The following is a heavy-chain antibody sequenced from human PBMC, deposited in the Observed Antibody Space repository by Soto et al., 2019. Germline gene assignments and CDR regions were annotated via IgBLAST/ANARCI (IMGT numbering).Heavy chain of an antibody. CDR3: ASRGTTTYCSGGNCYARGFDY. CDR1: GGSISSGDYY. Sequence: QVQLQESGPGLVKPSQTLSLTCTVSGGSISSGDYYWSWIRQPPGKGLEWIGYIYYSGSTYYNPSLTSRVTISVHTAKNQFSLRLSSVTAADTAVYYCASRGTTTYCSGGNCYARGFDYWGQGTLVTVSS. J-gene: IGHJ4*02. V-gene: IGHV4-30-4*01. CDR2: IYYSGST. D-gene: IGHD2-15*01.